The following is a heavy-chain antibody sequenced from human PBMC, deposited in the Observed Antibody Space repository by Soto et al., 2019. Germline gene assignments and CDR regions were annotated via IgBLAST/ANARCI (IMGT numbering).Heavy chain of an antibody. CDR3: ARSPAYGDYANLDT. CDR2: IYTTRSP. CDR1: GDSVSKYY. D-gene: IGHD4-17*01. J-gene: IGHJ5*02. V-gene: IGHV4-4*07. Sequence: XETLSLTCTVYGDSVSKYYWNWIRQPPGKGLEWIGRIYTTRSPNYNPSLKSRVTMSVDTSTNQFSLKLNLSSVTAADTAVYYCARSPAYGDYANLDTWGQGTMVTVSS.